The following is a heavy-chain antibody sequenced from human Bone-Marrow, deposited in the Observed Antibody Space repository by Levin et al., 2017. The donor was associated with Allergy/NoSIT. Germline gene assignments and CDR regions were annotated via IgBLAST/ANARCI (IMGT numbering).Heavy chain of an antibody. J-gene: IGHJ6*02. CDR1: GYTFTGYY. CDR3: ARDWGGMVRGASAGGGMDG. V-gene: IGHV1-2*02. D-gene: IGHD3-10*01. Sequence: ASVKVSCKASGYTFTGYYMHWVRQAPGQGLEWMGWINPNSGGTNYAQNFQGRVTVTRDTSISTAYMELSRLRSDDTAVYYCARDWGGMVRGASAGGGMDGWGQGTTVTVSS. CDR2: INPNSGGT.